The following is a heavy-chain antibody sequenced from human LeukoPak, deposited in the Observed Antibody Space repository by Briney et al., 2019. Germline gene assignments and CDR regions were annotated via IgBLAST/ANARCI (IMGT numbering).Heavy chain of an antibody. CDR1: GYTFTGYY. J-gene: IGHJ4*02. CDR2: INPNSGGT. Sequence: ASVKVSCKASGYTFTGYYMHWVRQAPGQGLEWMGWINPNSGGTNYAQKFQGRVTMTRDTSISTAYMELSGLRSDDTAVYYCARDLWEAATPYVDYWGQGTLVTVSS. CDR3: ARDLWEAATPYVDY. D-gene: IGHD2-2*02. V-gene: IGHV1-2*02.